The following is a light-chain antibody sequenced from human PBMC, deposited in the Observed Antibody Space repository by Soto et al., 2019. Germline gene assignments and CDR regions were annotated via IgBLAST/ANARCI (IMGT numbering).Light chain of an antibody. Sequence: QSVLTQPPSVSGAPGQTVTISCTGSTSNIGAGSDVHWYQQLPGTAPRLLISSHNNRPSGVPDRFFGSKSGTSASLTIIGLQAEDEADYSCQSYDSSLSGSGVFGGGTKVTVL. CDR3: QSYDSSLSGSGV. CDR2: SHN. V-gene: IGLV1-40*01. J-gene: IGLJ3*02. CDR1: TSNIGAGSD.